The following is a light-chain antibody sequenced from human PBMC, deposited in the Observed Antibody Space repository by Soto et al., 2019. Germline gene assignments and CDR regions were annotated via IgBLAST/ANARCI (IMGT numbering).Light chain of an antibody. CDR1: SSDVGGHNF. CDR2: EVT. Sequence: QSVLTQPPSASGSPGQSVTISCTGTSSDVGGHNFVSWYQQHPGKAPKFLIYEVTKRPSGVPDRFSGSKSGITASLTVSGLQADDEAYYYCSAYAGNNNPVIFGGGTKLPS. J-gene: IGLJ2*01. V-gene: IGLV2-8*01. CDR3: SAYAGNNNPVI.